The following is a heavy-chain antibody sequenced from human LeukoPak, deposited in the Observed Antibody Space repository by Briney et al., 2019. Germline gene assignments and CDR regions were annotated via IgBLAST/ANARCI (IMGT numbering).Heavy chain of an antibody. CDR3: ARGSRYGSPPVSLFDY. D-gene: IGHD6-13*01. CDR1: GGSITSSSHY. V-gene: IGHV4-39*07. Sequence: PSETLSLTCTVSGGSITSSSHYWGWIRQPPGKGLEWIGSVYYSGTTYYNPSLKSRVTISVDTSKNQFSLKLSSVTAADTAVYYCARGSRYGSPPVSLFDYWGQGTLVTVSS. J-gene: IGHJ4*02. CDR2: VYYSGTT.